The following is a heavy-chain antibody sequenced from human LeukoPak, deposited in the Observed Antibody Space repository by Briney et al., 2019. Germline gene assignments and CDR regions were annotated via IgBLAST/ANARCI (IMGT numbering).Heavy chain of an antibody. D-gene: IGHD3-9*01. CDR1: GYTCTSYG. J-gene: IGHJ3*02. CDR2: ISAYNGNT. V-gene: IGHV1-18*01. CDR3: ASPRGGSDILEKDAFDI. Sequence: ASVKVSCKASGYTCTSYGISWVRQAPGQGLEWVGWISAYNGNTNYAQKLQGRVTMTTDTSTSTAYMELRSLRSDDTAVYYCASPRGGSDILEKDAFDIWGQGTMVTVSS.